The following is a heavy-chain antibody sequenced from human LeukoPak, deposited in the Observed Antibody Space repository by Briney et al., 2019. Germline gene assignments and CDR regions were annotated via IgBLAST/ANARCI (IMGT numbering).Heavy chain of an antibody. CDR2: IYSSGTT. CDR3: ARVTPGTSLVDP. Sequence: KPSETLSLTCTVSGGSISSYYWSWIRQPAGKGLEWIGRIYSSGTTNYSASLKSRVTMSVDTSKNQFSMKLRSVTVADTAIYYCARVTPGTSLVDPWGQGTLVTVSS. D-gene: IGHD2/OR15-2a*01. CDR1: GGSISSYY. V-gene: IGHV4-4*07. J-gene: IGHJ5*02.